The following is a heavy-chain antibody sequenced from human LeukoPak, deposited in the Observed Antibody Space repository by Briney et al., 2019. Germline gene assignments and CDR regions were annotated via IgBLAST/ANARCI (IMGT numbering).Heavy chain of an antibody. D-gene: IGHD6-19*01. Sequence: GGSLRLSCAASGLTFDDYGMSWVRQAPGKGLEWVSGINWNGGSTGYADSVKGRFTISRDNAKNSLYLQMNSLRAEDTALYYCARDPIAVAGTYYFDYWGQGTLVTVSS. V-gene: IGHV3-20*04. CDR2: INWNGGST. J-gene: IGHJ4*02. CDR1: GLTFDDYG. CDR3: ARDPIAVAGTYYFDY.